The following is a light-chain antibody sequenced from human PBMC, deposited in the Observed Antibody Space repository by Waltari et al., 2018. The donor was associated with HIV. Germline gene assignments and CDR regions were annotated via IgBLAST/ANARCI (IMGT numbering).Light chain of an antibody. Sequence: QSALTQPPSASGSPGQSVTISCTGTSSDVGGYNYVSWYQQHPGNAPNLMIYEVSKRPSGVPDRFSGSKSGNTASLTVSGLQAEDEADYYCSSYAGSNNVVFGGGTKLTVL. V-gene: IGLV2-8*01. CDR2: EVS. CDR3: SSYAGSNNVV. CDR1: SSDVGGYNY. J-gene: IGLJ2*01.